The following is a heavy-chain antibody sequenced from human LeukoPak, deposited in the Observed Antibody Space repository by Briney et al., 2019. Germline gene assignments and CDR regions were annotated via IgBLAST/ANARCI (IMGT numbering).Heavy chain of an antibody. V-gene: IGHV4-59*01. J-gene: IGHJ3*02. CDR1: AGFISSSY. Sequence: SETLSLTCTSSAGFISSSYWNWIRQAPGKGLEWIGYIYNSGVTKYNPSLKSRVTILVDMSQNQFSLRLTSVTAADTAVYYCAREVAVEDAFDIWGQGTKVTVSS. CDR2: IYNSGVT. CDR3: AREVAVEDAFDI. D-gene: IGHD4-23*01.